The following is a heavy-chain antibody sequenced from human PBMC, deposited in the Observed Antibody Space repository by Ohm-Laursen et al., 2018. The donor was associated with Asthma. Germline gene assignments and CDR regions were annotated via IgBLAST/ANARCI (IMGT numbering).Heavy chain of an antibody. J-gene: IGHJ1*01. V-gene: IGHV1-18*01. CDR3: ATVYSSSWYAWYFQH. Sequence: ASVKVSCKASGYTFTSYGISWVRQAPGQGLEWMGWISAYNGNTNYAQKLQGRVTMTTDTSTSTAYMELRSLRSDDTAVYYCATVYSSSWYAWYFQHWGQGTLVTVSS. CDR1: GYTFTSYG. D-gene: IGHD6-13*01. CDR2: ISAYNGNT.